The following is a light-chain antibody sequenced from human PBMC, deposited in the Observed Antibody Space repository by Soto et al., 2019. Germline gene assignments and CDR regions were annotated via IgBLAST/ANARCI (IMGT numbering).Light chain of an antibody. CDR3: QQYYSYPRT. CDR2: AAS. CDR1: QGISSY. J-gene: IGKJ1*01. Sequence: ILMTQSPSSLLASTGNRVTITCRASQGISSYLAWYQQKPGKAPKLLIYAASTLQSGVPSRFSGSGSGTDFTLTISCLQSEDFATYYCQQYYSYPRTFGQGTKVDIK. V-gene: IGKV1-8*01.